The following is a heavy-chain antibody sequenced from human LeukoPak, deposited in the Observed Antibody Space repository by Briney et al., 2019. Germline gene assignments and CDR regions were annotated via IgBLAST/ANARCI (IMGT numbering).Heavy chain of an antibody. CDR2: IYPNNSDS. CDR1: GYSFTNYW. Sequence: PGESLKISCKGSGYSFTNYWVGWVRQMPGKGLEWMGIIYPNNSDSGYSPSFRGQVTISVDRSITTAYLQWNSLKPSDTAMYYCALSSGAFDSAGYFDYWGQGTLVTVSS. D-gene: IGHD2-15*01. J-gene: IGHJ4*02. V-gene: IGHV5-51*01. CDR3: ALSSGAFDSAGYFDY.